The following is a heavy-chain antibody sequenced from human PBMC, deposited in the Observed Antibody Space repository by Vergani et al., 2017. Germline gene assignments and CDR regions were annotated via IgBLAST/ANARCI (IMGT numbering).Heavy chain of an antibody. J-gene: IGHJ1*01. CDR1: GFTFDDYA. CDR3: AKDAYYGGNSGYFQH. CDR2: ISWNSGSI. V-gene: IGHV3-9*01. D-gene: IGHD4-23*01. Sequence: EVQLVESGGGLVQPGRSLRLSCAASGFTFDDYAMHWVRQAPGKGLEWVSGISWNSGSIGYADSVKGRFTISRDNAKNSRYLQMNSLRAEDTALYYCAKDAYYGGNSGYFQHWGQGTLVTVSS.